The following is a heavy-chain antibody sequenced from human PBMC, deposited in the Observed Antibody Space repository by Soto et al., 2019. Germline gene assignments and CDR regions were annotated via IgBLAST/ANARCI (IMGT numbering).Heavy chain of an antibody. CDR2: INPSGGST. D-gene: IGHD3-22*01. Sequence: GASVKVSCKASGYTFTSYYMHWVRQAPGQGLEWMGIINPSGGSTSYAQKLQGRVTMTRDTSTSTVYMELSSLRSEDTAVYNSATYYYDSSGYRGADDAFDIWGQGTMVTVSS. CDR1: GYTFTSYY. CDR3: ATYYYDSSGYRGADDAFDI. J-gene: IGHJ3*02. V-gene: IGHV1-46*01.